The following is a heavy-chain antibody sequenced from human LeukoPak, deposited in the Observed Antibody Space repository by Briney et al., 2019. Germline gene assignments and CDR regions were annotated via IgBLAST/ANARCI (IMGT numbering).Heavy chain of an antibody. CDR3: ARDLNYYYDSSGHFDY. V-gene: IGHV3-53*01. Sequence: AGGSLRLSCAASEFSVGSNYMSWVRQAPGKGLEWVSLIYSGGSTNYADSVKGRFTISRDNAKNSLYLQMNSLRAEDTAVYYCARDLNYYYDSSGHFDYWGQGTLVTVSS. J-gene: IGHJ4*02. CDR2: IYSGGST. D-gene: IGHD3-22*01. CDR1: EFSVGSNY.